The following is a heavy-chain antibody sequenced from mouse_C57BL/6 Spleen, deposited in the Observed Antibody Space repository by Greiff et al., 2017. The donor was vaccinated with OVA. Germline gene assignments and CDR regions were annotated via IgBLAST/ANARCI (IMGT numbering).Heavy chain of an antibody. D-gene: IGHD2-5*01. CDR1: GYTFTSYW. CDR3: ARSSNYDAMDY. Sequence: QVQLQQPGAELVMPGASVKLSCKASGYTFTSYWMHWVKQRPGQGLEWIGEIDPSDSYTNYNQKFKGKSTLTVDKSSSTAYMQLSSLTSEDSAVYYCARSSNYDAMDYWGQGTSVTVSS. V-gene: IGHV1-69*01. J-gene: IGHJ4*01. CDR2: IDPSDSYT.